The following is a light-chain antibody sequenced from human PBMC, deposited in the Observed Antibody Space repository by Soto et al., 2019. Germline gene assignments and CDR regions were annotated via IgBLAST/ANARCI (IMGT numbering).Light chain of an antibody. CDR1: QSVSSSY. V-gene: IGKV3-20*01. CDR3: QQYGSSPRT. CDR2: GAS. Sequence: EIVFTQSPGTLSLSPGERATLSCRASQSVSSSYLAWYQQKPGQAPRPLIYGASSRATGIPDRFSGSGSGTDFTLTVGRLEPEDFALYYCQQYGSSPRTFGQGTKVDIK. J-gene: IGKJ1*01.